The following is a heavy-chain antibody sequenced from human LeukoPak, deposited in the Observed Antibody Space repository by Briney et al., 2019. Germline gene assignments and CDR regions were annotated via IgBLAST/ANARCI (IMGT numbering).Heavy chain of an antibody. Sequence: PGRCLRLSCADYGFTFSSYGMHWVRQAPGKGLEWVAVISYDGSNKYYADSVKGRFTISRDNSKNTLYLQMNSLRAEDTAVYYCAKYSGTYFDYWGQGTLVTVSS. CDR2: ISYDGSNK. V-gene: IGHV3-30*18. D-gene: IGHD1-26*01. CDR1: GFTFSSYG. CDR3: AKYSGTYFDY. J-gene: IGHJ4*02.